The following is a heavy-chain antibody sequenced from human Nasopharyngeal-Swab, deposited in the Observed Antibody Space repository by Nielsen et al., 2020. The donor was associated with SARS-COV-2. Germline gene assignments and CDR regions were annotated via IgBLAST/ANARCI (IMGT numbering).Heavy chain of an antibody. CDR1: GFTFNNYN. J-gene: IGHJ6*02. CDR2: ISSSSSYI. V-gene: IGHV3-21*01. D-gene: IGHD5-18*01. CDR3: AKALAAMDDYYYGMDV. Sequence: GRSLRLSCAASGFTFNNYNFNWVRQAPGKGLEWVSSISSSSSYIYYADSVKGRFTISRDNAKNSLYLQMNSLRAEDTAVYYCAKALAAMDDYYYGMDVWGQGTTVTVSS.